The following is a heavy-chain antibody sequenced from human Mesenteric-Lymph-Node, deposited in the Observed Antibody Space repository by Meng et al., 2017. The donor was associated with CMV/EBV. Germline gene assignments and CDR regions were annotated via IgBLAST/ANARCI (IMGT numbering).Heavy chain of an antibody. Sequence: GSLRLSCSVSGASITGYYWSWIRQPPGKELEWIGYVHYSGSTNYNPSLTSRVTISVDTYRNQFSLRLRSVTAADTALYYCAFSLSSDGNWRYCFDYWGQGKLVTVSS. J-gene: IGHJ4*02. CDR3: AFSLSSDGNWRYCFDY. CDR2: VHYSGST. CDR1: GASITGYY. V-gene: IGHV4-59*01. D-gene: IGHD1-1*01.